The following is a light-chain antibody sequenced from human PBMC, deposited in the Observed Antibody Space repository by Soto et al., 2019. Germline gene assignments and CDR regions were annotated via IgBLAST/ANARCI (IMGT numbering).Light chain of an antibody. V-gene: IGKV1-5*01. CDR3: QHYNSYSEA. CDR2: AAS. Sequence: DIQMTQSPSSLSASVGDRVTITCRASQSVSSKLNWYQQKPGKAPKLLIYAASSLQSGVPSRFSGSGSGTEFTLTTSSRQPDDFSTYYCQHYNSYSEAFGQGTKVDIK. J-gene: IGKJ1*01. CDR1: QSVSSK.